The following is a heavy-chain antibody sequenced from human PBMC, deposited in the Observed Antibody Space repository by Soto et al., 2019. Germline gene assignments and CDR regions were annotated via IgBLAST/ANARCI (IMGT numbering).Heavy chain of an antibody. J-gene: IGHJ4*02. CDR1: GITFRKYW. CDR2: ISSDGTTT. CDR3: AIQDCTNDVCLEAAVTVGGALEY. D-gene: IGHD2-8*01. Sequence: EVQLVESGGGLVQTGKALRLSCAASGITFRKYWMHWVRQAPGKGPVWVSYISSDGTTTDYADSVKGRFTISRDNAKNTSYLQMDSLRVEDTAVYYCAIQDCTNDVCLEAAVTVGGALEYWGQGAHVTVAS. V-gene: IGHV3-74*01.